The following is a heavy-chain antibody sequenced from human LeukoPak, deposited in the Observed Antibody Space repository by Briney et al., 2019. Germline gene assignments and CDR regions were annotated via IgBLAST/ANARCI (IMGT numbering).Heavy chain of an antibody. J-gene: IGHJ4*02. V-gene: IGHV1-2*02. CDR2: INPNSGGT. CDR1: GYTFTGYY. Sequence: ASVTVSFKASGYTFTGYYMHWVRQAPGQGLEWMGWINPNSGGTNYAQKFQGRVTMTRDTSISTAYMELSRLRSDDTAVYYCARGIVVVPAAPPRYWGQGTLVTVTS. D-gene: IGHD2-2*01. CDR3: ARGIVVVPAAPPRY.